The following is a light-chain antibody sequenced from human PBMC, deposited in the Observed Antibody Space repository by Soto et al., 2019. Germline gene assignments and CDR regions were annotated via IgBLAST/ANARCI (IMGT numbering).Light chain of an antibody. CDR1: QSVSSNY. Sequence: EIVLTQSPGTLSLSPGERATLSCRASQSVSSNYLAWYQQKPGQAPRLLIYGASSRATGIPDRFSGSGSGTDFTLTISRLEPEDFAVYYCHQYGGSPFTFGGGTNVEIK. V-gene: IGKV3-20*01. J-gene: IGKJ4*01. CDR3: HQYGGSPFT. CDR2: GAS.